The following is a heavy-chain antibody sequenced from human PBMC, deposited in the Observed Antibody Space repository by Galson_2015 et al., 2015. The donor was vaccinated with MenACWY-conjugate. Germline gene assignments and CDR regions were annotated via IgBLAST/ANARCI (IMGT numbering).Heavy chain of an antibody. V-gene: IGHV5-51*01. J-gene: IGHJ5*02. CDR3: ARLGDIVVVTARGWFDP. Sequence: QSGAEVKKPGESLKISCKGSGYNFTTYWIAWVRQMPGKGLEWMGIIYPGDSDTRYSPSFQGQVTISADKSITTAYLQWSSLKASDTAMYYCARLGDIVVVTARGWFDPWGQGTLVTVSS. CDR2: IYPGDSDT. CDR1: GYNFTTYW. D-gene: IGHD2-21*02.